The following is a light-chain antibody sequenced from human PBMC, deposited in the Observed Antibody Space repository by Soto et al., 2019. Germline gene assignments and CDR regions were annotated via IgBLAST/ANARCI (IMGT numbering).Light chain of an antibody. J-gene: IGKJ5*01. V-gene: IGKV3-20*01. CDR2: GAS. CDR3: QQYGSSPIT. CDR1: QSVSSN. Sequence: EIVLTQSPTTLSLSPGERDTLSCRASQSVSSNLAWYQQKPGQDNRLLSYGASNRATGIPDRFSGDGSVTHFTLTISRLEAEDFVMYYCQQYGSSPITFGQGTRLEIK.